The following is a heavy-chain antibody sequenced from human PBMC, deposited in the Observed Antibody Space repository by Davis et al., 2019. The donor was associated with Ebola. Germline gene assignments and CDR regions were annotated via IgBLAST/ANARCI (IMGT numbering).Heavy chain of an antibody. CDR3: ARRATMVRGVIITNYGVDV. Sequence: ASVKVSCKASGYTLTSYTISWLRQAPGQGLEWVGWISVNSGNTISAQHLQDRVTLTRDTTTSTIYMELKSLRSDDTAVYFCARRATMVRGVIITNYGVDVWGQGTTVTVSS. CDR2: ISVNSGNT. CDR1: GYTLTSYT. J-gene: IGHJ6*02. D-gene: IGHD3-10*01. V-gene: IGHV1-18*04.